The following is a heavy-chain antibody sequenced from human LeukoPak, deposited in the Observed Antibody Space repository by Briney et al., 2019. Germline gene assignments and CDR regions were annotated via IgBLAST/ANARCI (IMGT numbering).Heavy chain of an antibody. CDR1: GVTFSSLW. V-gene: IGHV3-7*01. J-gene: IGHJ6*03. CDR3: TKDRQGPNQYHMDV. Sequence: PGGSLRLSCAASGVTFSSLWMSWVRQAPGRGPEWVANINQAGRTTYYVASVKGPFTISRDNAKNSLSLQMSILRAEDTAVYYCTKDRQGPNQYHMDVWGKGTTVTVSS. CDR2: INQAGRTT.